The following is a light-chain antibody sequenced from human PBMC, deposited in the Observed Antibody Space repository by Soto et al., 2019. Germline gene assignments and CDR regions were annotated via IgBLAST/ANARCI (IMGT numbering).Light chain of an antibody. CDR1: QSISSY. CDR2: AAS. V-gene: IGKV1-39*01. J-gene: IGKJ2*01. Sequence: DIQMTQSPSSLSASVGDRVTITCRASQSISSYLNWYQQKPGKAPKLLIYAASSLQSGVPSRFSGSGSGTGFTLTISSLQPEDFATYYCQQSYSTPPDTFVQGTKLEIK. CDR3: QQSYSTPPDT.